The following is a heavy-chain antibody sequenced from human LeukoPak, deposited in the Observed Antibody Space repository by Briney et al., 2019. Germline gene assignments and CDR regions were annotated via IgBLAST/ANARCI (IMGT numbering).Heavy chain of an antibody. CDR1: GFMFSNFA. CDR2: IYFSGGNT. V-gene: IGHV3-23*01. CDR3: AKDQGQAVVPRRFDS. D-gene: IGHD2-21*01. Sequence: GGSLRLSCAASGFMFSNFAMSWVRQAPGKGPEWVSTIYFSGGNTYSADSVKGRFTISRDNAKNTLYLQMSSLRVEDTAIYYCAKDQGQAVVPRRFDSWGQGTLVTVSS. J-gene: IGHJ4*02.